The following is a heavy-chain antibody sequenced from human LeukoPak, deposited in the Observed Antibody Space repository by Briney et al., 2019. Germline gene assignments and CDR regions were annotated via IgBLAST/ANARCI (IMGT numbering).Heavy chain of an antibody. CDR1: GFTFSSYS. D-gene: IGHD3-22*01. CDR3: ARGIDYYDSSARPFYYYGMDV. CDR2: ISSSSYYI. Sequence: GGSLRLSCAASGFTFSSYSMNWVRQAPGKGLEWVSSISSSSYYIYYADSVKGRFTISRDNAKNSLYLQMNSLRAEDTAVYYCARGIDYYDSSARPFYYYGMDVWGQGTTVTVSS. J-gene: IGHJ6*02. V-gene: IGHV3-21*01.